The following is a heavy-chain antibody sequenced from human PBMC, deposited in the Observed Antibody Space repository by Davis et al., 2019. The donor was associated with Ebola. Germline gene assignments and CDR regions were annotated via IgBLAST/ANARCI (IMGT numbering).Heavy chain of an antibody. CDR2: ISGSGGST. V-gene: IGHV3-23*01. D-gene: IGHD3-3*01. J-gene: IGHJ3*02. CDR3: AKGKNYDFWSGYPHDAFDI. Sequence: PGGSLRLSCAASGFTFSGYAMSWVRQAPGKGLEWVSAISGSGGSTYYADSVKGRFTISRDNSKNTPYMQMNSLRAEDTAIYYCAKGKNYDFWSGYPHDAFDIWGQGTMVTVSS. CDR1: GFTFSGYA.